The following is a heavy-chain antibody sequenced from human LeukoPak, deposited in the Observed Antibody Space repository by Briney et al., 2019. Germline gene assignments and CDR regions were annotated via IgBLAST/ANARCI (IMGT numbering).Heavy chain of an antibody. D-gene: IGHD3-3*01. Sequence: GGSLRLSCAASGFIFTNYFMSWVRQAPGKGLEWVASIKHDGSEKYYVDSVRGRFTISRDNTMNSLYLQMNSLRAEDTAIYYCARGYDSDHWGQGTLVTVSS. CDR2: IKHDGSEK. CDR3: ARGYDSDH. J-gene: IGHJ4*02. V-gene: IGHV3-7*01. CDR1: GFIFTNYF.